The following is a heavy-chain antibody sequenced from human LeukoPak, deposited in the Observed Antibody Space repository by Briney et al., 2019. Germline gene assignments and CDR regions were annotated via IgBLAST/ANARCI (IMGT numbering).Heavy chain of an antibody. Sequence: GGSLRLSCAASGFTFSSYGMHWVRQAPGKGLEWVAVISYDGSNKYYADSVKGRFTISRDNSKNTLYLQINSLRAEDTAVYYCAKDRGSFDYWGQGTLVTVSS. D-gene: IGHD2-15*01. CDR2: ISYDGSNK. J-gene: IGHJ4*02. V-gene: IGHV3-30*18. CDR3: AKDRGSFDY. CDR1: GFTFSSYG.